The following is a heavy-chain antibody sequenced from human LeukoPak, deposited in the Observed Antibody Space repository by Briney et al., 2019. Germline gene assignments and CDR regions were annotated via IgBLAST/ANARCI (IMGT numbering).Heavy chain of an antibody. CDR3: AKDKVSFYDSSGYYYFDY. Sequence: GGSLRLSCAASGFTFSSYSLNWVRQTPGKGLEWVSYISSDSRMVNYADSVKGRFAIYRDNAKNSLYLQMNSLRVEDTAVYYCAKDKVSFYDSSGYYYFDYWGQGTLVTVSS. V-gene: IGHV3-48*04. J-gene: IGHJ4*02. CDR1: GFTFSSYS. D-gene: IGHD3-22*01. CDR2: ISSDSRMV.